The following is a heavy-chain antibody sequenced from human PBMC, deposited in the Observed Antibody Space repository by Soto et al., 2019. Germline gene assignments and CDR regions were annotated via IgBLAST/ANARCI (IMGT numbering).Heavy chain of an antibody. Sequence: QVQLVQSGAEVKKPGSSVKVSCKASGGTFSSFSISWVQQAPGQRLEWMGRIIPILGLANYAQKFQGRVTITADKSKSTVYMDLSSLRSEDTAVYYCASPMNCSGGSCYFSYFDFWGQGTLVTVSS. D-gene: IGHD2-15*01. CDR2: IIPILGLA. V-gene: IGHV1-69*02. CDR1: GGTFSSFS. J-gene: IGHJ4*02. CDR3: ASPMNCSGGSCYFSYFDF.